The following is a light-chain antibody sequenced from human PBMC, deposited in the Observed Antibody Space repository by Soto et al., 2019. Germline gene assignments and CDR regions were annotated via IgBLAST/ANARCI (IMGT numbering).Light chain of an antibody. Sequence: QSALTQPASVSGSPGETITISCTGTSNDVGGYGYVSWYRQYAGKAPTLMVSEVSYRPSGVSDRFSGSKSGTTAFLTISGLQTDDEGDYYCSSYSPSSLLFGGGTKVTVL. V-gene: IGLV2-14*01. J-gene: IGLJ3*02. CDR3: SSYSPSSLL. CDR1: SNDVGGYGY. CDR2: EVS.